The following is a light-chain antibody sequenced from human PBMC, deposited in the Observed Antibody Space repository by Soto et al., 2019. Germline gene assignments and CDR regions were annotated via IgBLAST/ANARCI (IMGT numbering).Light chain of an antibody. CDR3: QQYGSSPRSIT. J-gene: IGKJ5*01. CDR1: QSVSSSY. V-gene: IGKV3-20*01. Sequence: TQSPGTLSLSPGERATLSCRASQSVSSSYLAWYQQKPGQAPRLLIYGASSRATGIPDRFSGSGSGTDFTLTISRLEPEDFAVYYCQQYGSSPRSITFGQGTRLEIK. CDR2: GAS.